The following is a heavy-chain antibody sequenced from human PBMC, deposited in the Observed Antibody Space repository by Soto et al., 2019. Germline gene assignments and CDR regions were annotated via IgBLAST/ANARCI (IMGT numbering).Heavy chain of an antibody. Sequence: QVQLLQSGAEVKKPGSSVKVSCKAPGGTFSTTAITWVRQAPGQGLEWMGGIVPIFGKPNYAQKFQGRLAITADKSTNTAYMELISLRSEDTAVYYCARDSHSAGGWFDPWGLGTLVTVSS. CDR1: GGTFSTTA. V-gene: IGHV1-69*06. J-gene: IGHJ5*02. CDR2: IVPIFGKP. D-gene: IGHD2-15*01. CDR3: ARDSHSAGGWFDP.